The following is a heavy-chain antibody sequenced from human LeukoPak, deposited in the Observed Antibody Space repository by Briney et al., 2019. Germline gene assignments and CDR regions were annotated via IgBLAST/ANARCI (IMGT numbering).Heavy chain of an antibody. J-gene: IGHJ4*02. CDR3: AKDIATGNRLYYFDY. D-gene: IGHD1-14*01. Sequence: GRSMRLSCAASGFTFDDYAMHWVRQAPGKGLEWVSGISWNSGSIGYADSVKGRFTISRDNAKNSLYLQMNSLRAEDTALYYCAKDIATGNRLYYFDYWGQGTLVTVSS. CDR1: GFTFDDYA. V-gene: IGHV3-9*01. CDR2: ISWNSGSI.